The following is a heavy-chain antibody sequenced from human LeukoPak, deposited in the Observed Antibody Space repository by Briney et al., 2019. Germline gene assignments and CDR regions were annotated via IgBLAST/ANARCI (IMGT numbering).Heavy chain of an antibody. D-gene: IGHD6-13*01. CDR1: GYTFTGYY. V-gene: IGHV1-2*02. J-gene: IGHJ6*02. CDR2: ISPNSGGT. Sequence: GASVKVSCKASGYTFTGYYMHWVRQAPGQGLEWMGWISPNSGGTNYAQKFQGRVTMTRDTSISTAYMELSRLRSDDTAVYYCARDHRIAAAGTYYYGMDVSGQGTTVTVSS. CDR3: ARDHRIAAAGTYYYGMDV.